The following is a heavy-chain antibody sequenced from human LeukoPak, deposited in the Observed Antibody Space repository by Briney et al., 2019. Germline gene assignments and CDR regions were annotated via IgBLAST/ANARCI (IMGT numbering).Heavy chain of an antibody. D-gene: IGHD3-3*01. CDR2: INSDGSST. CDR3: ARGDYDFWSGYYGVDY. V-gene: IGHV3-74*01. J-gene: IGHJ4*02. Sequence: GGSLRLSCAASGFTFSSYWMHWVRQAPGKGLVWVSRINSDGSSTSYADSVKGRFTISRDNAKNTLYLQMNSLRAEDTAVYYCARGDYDFWSGYYGVDYLGQGTLVTVSS. CDR1: GFTFSSYW.